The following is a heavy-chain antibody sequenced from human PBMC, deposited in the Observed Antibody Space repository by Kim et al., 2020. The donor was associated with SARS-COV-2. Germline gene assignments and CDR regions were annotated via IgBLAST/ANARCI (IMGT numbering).Heavy chain of an antibody. CDR1: GFTFSSYW. Sequence: GGSLRLSCAASGFTFSSYWMSWVRQAPGKGLEWVANIKQDGSEKYYVDSVKGRFTISRDNAKNSLYLQMNSLRAEDTAVYYCAREREGGSWTYYFDYWGQGTLVTVSS. CDR3: AREREGGSWTYYFDY. J-gene: IGHJ4*02. CDR2: IKQDGSEK. V-gene: IGHV3-7*01. D-gene: IGHD2-15*01.